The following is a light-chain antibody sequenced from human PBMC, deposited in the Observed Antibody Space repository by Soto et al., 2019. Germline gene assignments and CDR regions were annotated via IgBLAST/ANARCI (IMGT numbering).Light chain of an antibody. V-gene: IGLV3-25*03. Sequence: SYELTQTPSVSVSPGQTARITCSGDALPKQNAYWYQQKPGQAPVLVIYKDIERPSGIPARFSGSSSGTTVTLTISRVQAEDEADYYCQSADNSGIYYVFGTGTKLTVL. J-gene: IGLJ1*01. CDR1: ALPKQN. CDR2: KDI. CDR3: QSADNSGIYYV.